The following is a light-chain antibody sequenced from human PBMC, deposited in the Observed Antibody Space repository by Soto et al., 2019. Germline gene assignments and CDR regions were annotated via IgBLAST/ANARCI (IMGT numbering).Light chain of an antibody. CDR2: KAS. J-gene: IGKJ1*01. Sequence: DIQMTQSPATLAASVGDRVSITCRASQSIDTWLSWYQQKAGKAPNLLIYKASRLESGVPSRFSGSGSGTEFSLTTSSLQPEDLGSYYSQEYRNDYGTFGQGTKVEMK. CDR3: QEYRNDYGT. V-gene: IGKV1-5*03. CDR1: QSIDTW.